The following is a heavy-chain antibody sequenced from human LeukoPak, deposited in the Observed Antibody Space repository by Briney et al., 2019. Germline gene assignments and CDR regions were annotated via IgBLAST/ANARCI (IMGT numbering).Heavy chain of an antibody. Sequence: GGSLRLSCADSGFTFSSYWMTWVRQAPGKGLEWVANIKQDGSEKYYVDSVKGRFSISRDNAKNSLYLQMNSLRAEDTAVYYCARARGDYIAFDIWDQGTMVTVSS. CDR2: IKQDGSEK. D-gene: IGHD4-17*01. CDR3: ARARGDYIAFDI. CDR1: GFTFSSYW. V-gene: IGHV3-7*05. J-gene: IGHJ3*02.